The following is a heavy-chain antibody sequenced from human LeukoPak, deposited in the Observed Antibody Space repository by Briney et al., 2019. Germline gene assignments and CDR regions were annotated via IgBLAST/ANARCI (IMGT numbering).Heavy chain of an antibody. J-gene: IGHJ4*02. V-gene: IGHV3-43*02. D-gene: IGHD3-22*01. CDR1: GFTFSSYS. CDR2: ISGDGSST. Sequence: PGGSLRLSCAASGFTFSSYSMNWVRQAPGKGLEWVSLISGDGSSTYYADSVKGRFTISRDNSKNSLYLQMNSLRTEDTALYYCAKDRSSGYYYSFDYWGQGTLVTVSS. CDR3: AKDRSSGYYYSFDY.